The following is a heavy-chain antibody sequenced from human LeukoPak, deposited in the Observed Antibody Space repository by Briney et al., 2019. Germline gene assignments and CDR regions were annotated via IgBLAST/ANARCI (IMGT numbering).Heavy chain of an antibody. CDR3: ARDYGDPFDY. CDR1: GFTFSSYS. Sequence: PGGSLSLSCAASGFTFSSYSMNWLRQAPGKGLEWVSSISSSSSYIYYADSVKGRFTISRDNAKSSLYLQMNSLRAEDTAVYYCARDYGDPFDYWGERTLVTVSS. D-gene: IGHD4-17*01. V-gene: IGHV3-21*01. J-gene: IGHJ4*02. CDR2: ISSSSSYI.